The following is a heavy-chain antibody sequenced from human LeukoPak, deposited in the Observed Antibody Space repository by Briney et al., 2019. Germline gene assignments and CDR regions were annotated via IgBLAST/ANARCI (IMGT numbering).Heavy chain of an antibody. J-gene: IGHJ6*03. CDR3: AKAGPPIHYYYMDV. V-gene: IGHV1-18*01. Sequence: GASVKVSCKASGYTFTSYGISWVRQAPGQGLEWMGWISAYNGNTNYAQKLQGRVTMTTDTSTSTAYMELRSLRSDDTAAYYCAKAGPPIHYYYMDVWGKGTTVTISS. CDR2: ISAYNGNT. CDR1: GYTFTSYG.